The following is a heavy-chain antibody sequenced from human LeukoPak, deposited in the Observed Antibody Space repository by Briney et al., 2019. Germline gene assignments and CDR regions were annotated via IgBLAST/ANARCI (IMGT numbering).Heavy chain of an antibody. D-gene: IGHD6-19*01. V-gene: IGHV3-30*18. Sequence: GGSLRLSCAASGFTFSSYGVHWVRQAPGKGLEWVAVISYDGSNKYHADSVKGRFTISRDNSKNTLYLQMNSLRAEDTAVYYCAKDREWLEYFDYWGQGTLVTVSS. CDR1: GFTFSSYG. CDR3: AKDREWLEYFDY. J-gene: IGHJ4*02. CDR2: ISYDGSNK.